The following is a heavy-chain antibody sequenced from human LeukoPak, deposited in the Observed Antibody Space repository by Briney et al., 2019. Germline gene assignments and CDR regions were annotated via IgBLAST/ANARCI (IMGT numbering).Heavy chain of an antibody. D-gene: IGHD2-2*01. CDR2: ISWNSGSI. V-gene: IGHV3-9*01. Sequence: GRSLRLSCAASGFTFDDYAMHWVRQAPGKGLEWVSGISWNSGSIVYADSVKGRFTISRDNAKNSLYLQINSLRAEDTAVYHCATGRSCTTCYLPDYWGQGTLVTVSS. CDR1: GFTFDDYA. CDR3: ATGRSCTTCYLPDY. J-gene: IGHJ4*02.